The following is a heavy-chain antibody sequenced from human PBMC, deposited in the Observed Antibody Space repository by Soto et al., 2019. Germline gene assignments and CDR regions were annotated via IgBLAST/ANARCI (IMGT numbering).Heavy chain of an antibody. CDR1: CGSFSGYY. J-gene: IGHJ5*02. Sequence: PSETLSLTCAVYCGSFSGYYWSWIRQPPGKGLEWIGEINHSGSTNYNPSLKSRVTISVDTSKNQFSLKLSSVTAADTAVYYCARARAYYYGSGSYFNGNWFDPWGQGTLVTVSS. V-gene: IGHV4-34*01. CDR3: ARARAYYYGSGSYFNGNWFDP. D-gene: IGHD3-10*01. CDR2: INHSGST.